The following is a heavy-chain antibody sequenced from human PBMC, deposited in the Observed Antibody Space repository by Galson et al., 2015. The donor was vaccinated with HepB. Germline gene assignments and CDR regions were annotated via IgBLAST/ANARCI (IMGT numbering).Heavy chain of an antibody. V-gene: IGHV1-69*13. J-gene: IGHJ5*02. CDR3: ARSGIAAAGTCWFDP. CDR1: GGTFSSYA. Sequence: SVKVSCKASGGTFSSYAISWVRQAPGQGLEWMGGIIPIFGTANYAQKFQGRVTITADESTSTAYMQLSGLRSEDAAVYYCARSGIAAAGTCWFDPWGQGTLVTVSS. CDR2: IIPIFGTA. D-gene: IGHD6-13*01.